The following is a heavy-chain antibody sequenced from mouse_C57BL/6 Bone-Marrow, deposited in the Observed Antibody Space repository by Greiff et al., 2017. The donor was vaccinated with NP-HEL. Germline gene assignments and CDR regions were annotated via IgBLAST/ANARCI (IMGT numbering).Heavy chain of an antibody. J-gene: IGHJ2*01. CDR1: GYTFTSYG. CDR3: AREDFYSNYVDY. CDR2: IYPRSGNT. D-gene: IGHD2-5*01. V-gene: IGHV1-81*01. Sequence: QVQLQQSGAELARPGASVKLSCKASGYTFTSYGISWVKQRTGQGLEWIGEIYPRSGNTYYNEKFKGKATLTADTSSSTAYMQLSSLTSEDSAVYYCAREDFYSNYVDYWGQGTTLTVSS.